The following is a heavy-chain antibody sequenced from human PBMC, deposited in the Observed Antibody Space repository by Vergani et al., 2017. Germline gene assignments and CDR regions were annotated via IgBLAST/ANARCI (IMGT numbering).Heavy chain of an antibody. CDR3: SRGRGYSFGYSDY. J-gene: IGHJ4*02. Sequence: VQLVESGGGLVQSGGSLRLSCAASGVTFSSDSMNWVRQAPGKGLEWVSYIYSSGRTIYYADSVKGRFTISRDDSKRLAYLQLSGLKTEDTAVYFCSRGRGYSFGYSDYWGQGTLVTVSS. V-gene: IGHV3-48*01. CDR2: IYSSGRTI. CDR1: GVTFSSDS. D-gene: IGHD5-18*01.